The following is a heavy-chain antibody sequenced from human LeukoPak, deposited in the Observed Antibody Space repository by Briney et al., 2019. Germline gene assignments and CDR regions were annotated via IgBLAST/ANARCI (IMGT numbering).Heavy chain of an antibody. Sequence: GGSLRLSCAASGFTFSNFNMNWVRQAPGKGLEWVSCISSSGYSIYYADSVKGRFTISRDNAKNSLYPQMNSLRAEDTAVYYCARDLTDPPYYYYYIDVWGKGTTVTISS. CDR2: ISSSGYSI. J-gene: IGHJ6*03. CDR1: GFTFSNFN. V-gene: IGHV3-21*01. CDR3: ARDLTDPPYYYYYIDV.